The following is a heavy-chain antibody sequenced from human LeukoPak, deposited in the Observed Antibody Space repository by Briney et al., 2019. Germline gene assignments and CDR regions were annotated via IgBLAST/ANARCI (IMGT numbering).Heavy chain of an antibody. CDR3: ARFSRWLPFEY. D-gene: IGHD5-12*01. Sequence: SETLSLTCTVSGASISGNYWSWLRQAPEKGLEGIGHIFHDGVAYYNPSLLGRVTILPDTSKNQFSLRLTSVTAADTAVYYCARFSRWLPFEYWGQGTLVTVSS. J-gene: IGHJ4*02. CDR1: GASISGNY. V-gene: IGHV4-59*01. CDR2: IFHDGVA.